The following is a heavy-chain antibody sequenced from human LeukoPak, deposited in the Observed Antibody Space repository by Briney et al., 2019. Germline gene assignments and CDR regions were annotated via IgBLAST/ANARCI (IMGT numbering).Heavy chain of an antibody. D-gene: IGHD6-13*01. CDR2: ISSSGSTI. CDR1: GFTFSSYE. Sequence: GGSLRLFCAASGFTFSSYEMNWVRQAPGKGLEWVSYISSSGSTIYYADSVKGRFTISRDNAKNSLYLQMNSLRAEDTAVYYCARDPVSSWYFDYWGQGTLVTVSS. V-gene: IGHV3-48*03. J-gene: IGHJ4*02. CDR3: ARDPVSSWYFDY.